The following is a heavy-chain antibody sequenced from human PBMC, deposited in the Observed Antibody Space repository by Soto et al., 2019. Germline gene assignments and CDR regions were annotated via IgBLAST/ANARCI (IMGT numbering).Heavy chain of an antibody. V-gene: IGHV1-18*01. D-gene: IGHD6-19*01. J-gene: IGHJ1*01. Sequence: QVQLVQSGAEVKKPGASVKVSCKASGYIFTSHGISWVRQAPGQGLEWMGRISTYNGNTKYAQKLQGRVTMTTDTSASIAYMELRSLRSDDTAVYYCARDNGQWLESDWGQGTLVTVYS. CDR3: ARDNGQWLESD. CDR2: ISTYNGNT. CDR1: GYIFTSHG.